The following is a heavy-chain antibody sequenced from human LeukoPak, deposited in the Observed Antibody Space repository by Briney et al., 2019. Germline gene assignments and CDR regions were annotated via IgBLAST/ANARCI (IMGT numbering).Heavy chain of an antibody. CDR1: GGTFSSYA. CDR3: ARDDSSGYYVIRRGFDP. D-gene: IGHD3-22*01. J-gene: IGHJ5*02. Sequence: ASVKVSCKASGGTFSSYAISWVRQAPGQGLEWMGRIIPILGIANYAQKFQGRVTITADKSTSTAYMELSSLRSEDTAVYYCARDDSSGYYVIRRGFDPWGQGTLVTVSS. CDR2: IIPILGIA. V-gene: IGHV1-69*04.